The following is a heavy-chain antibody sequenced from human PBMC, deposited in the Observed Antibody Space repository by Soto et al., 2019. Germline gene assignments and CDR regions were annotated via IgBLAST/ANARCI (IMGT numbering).Heavy chain of an antibody. J-gene: IGHJ6*02. CDR3: AGGRIVVVGSRAYYGMDV. Sequence: LLQSGAEVKKPGSSVKVCCKASGGTPSNSAISWVRQAPGQGLEWIGGIIPVFGLVKYAQNFQGRVTITADESTNTAYMELSSLRPEDTAVYYCAGGRIVVVGSRAYYGMDVWGQGTTVTVSS. V-gene: IGHV1-69*01. CDR2: IIPVFGLV. CDR1: GGTPSNSA. D-gene: IGHD3-22*01.